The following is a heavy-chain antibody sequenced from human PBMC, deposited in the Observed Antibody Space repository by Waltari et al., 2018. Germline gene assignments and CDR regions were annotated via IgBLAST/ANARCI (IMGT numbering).Heavy chain of an antibody. CDR2: INPNNGAT. J-gene: IGHJ4*02. D-gene: IGHD7-27*01. V-gene: IGHV1-2*02. Sequence: VHLVQSGVEVKKPGASVRVSCTASGYTFTVYYLHWIRQAPGQGPEWMGWINPNNGATHYAQKFQGRVTMTRDTSINTAYLEVTSDDTAVYFCARDRWGESHGYGYWGRGTLVTVSS. CDR1: GYTFTVYY. CDR3: ARDRWGESHGYGY.